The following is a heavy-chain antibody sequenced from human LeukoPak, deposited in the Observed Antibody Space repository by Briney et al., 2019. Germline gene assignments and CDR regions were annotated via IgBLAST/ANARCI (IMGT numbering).Heavy chain of an antibody. CDR1: GFTFEDYA. Sequence: GGSLRLSCAASGFTFEDYAMHWVRQGPGKGLEWVSLISGNGNNIYYADSVKGRLTISRDNSKNSLYLQMNSLRTEDTALYYCAKDLPQYYDFWSGYYGGFDYWGQGTLVTVSS. CDR3: AKDLPQYYDFWSGYYGGFDY. V-gene: IGHV3-43*02. D-gene: IGHD3-3*01. J-gene: IGHJ4*02. CDR2: ISGNGNNI.